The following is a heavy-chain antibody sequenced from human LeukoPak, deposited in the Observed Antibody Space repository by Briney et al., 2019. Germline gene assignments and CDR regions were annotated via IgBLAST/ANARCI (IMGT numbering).Heavy chain of an antibody. CDR1: GVSISSYY. CDR3: ARVTGYRIEDYFDY. V-gene: IGHV4-59*01. Sequence: SETLSLTCTVSGVSISSYYWSWVRQPPGKGLEWIGYIYYSGSTNYNPSLKSRVTISVETSKNEFSLKLRSVTAADTAVYYCARVTGYRIEDYFDYWGQGTLVTVSS. J-gene: IGHJ4*02. CDR2: IYYSGST. D-gene: IGHD6-13*01.